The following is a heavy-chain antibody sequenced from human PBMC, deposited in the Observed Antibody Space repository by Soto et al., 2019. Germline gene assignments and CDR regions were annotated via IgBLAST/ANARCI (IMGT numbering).Heavy chain of an antibody. CDR3: ARGTTGFY. V-gene: IGHV3-30-3*01. CDR1: GSTFSSYA. CDR2: ISYDGSNK. Sequence: GGSLRLSCAASGSTFSSYAMHWVRQAPGKGLEWVAVISYDGSNKYYADSVKGRFTISRDNSKNTLYLQMNSLRAEDTAVYYCARGTTGFYWGQGTLVTVAS. J-gene: IGHJ4*02. D-gene: IGHD4-17*01.